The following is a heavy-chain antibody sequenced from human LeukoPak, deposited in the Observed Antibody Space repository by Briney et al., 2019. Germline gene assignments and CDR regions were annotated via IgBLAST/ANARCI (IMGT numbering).Heavy chain of an antibody. V-gene: IGHV3-23*01. Sequence: GGSLRLSCAASGFTFSSYAMSWVRQAPGKGLEWVAGISAGGGSTYYADSVKGRFTISRDNSKNTLYLQMNSLRAEDTAVYYCARAGWDGSGSYYFDYWGQGTLVTVSS. CDR1: GFTFSSYA. J-gene: IGHJ4*02. D-gene: IGHD3-10*01. CDR3: ARAGWDGSGSYYFDY. CDR2: ISAGGGST.